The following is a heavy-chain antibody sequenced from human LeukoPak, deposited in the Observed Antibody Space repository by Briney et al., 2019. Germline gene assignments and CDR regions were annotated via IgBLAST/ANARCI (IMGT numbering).Heavy chain of an antibody. Sequence: SETLSLTCTVSGYSISSGYYWGWIRQPPGKGLEWIGSIYHSGSTYYNPSLKSRVTISVDTSKNQFSLKLSSVTAADTAVYYCARVRIAALEFDYWGQGTLVTVSS. V-gene: IGHV4-38-2*02. J-gene: IGHJ4*02. D-gene: IGHD6-13*01. CDR3: ARVRIAALEFDY. CDR2: IYHSGST. CDR1: GYSISSGYY.